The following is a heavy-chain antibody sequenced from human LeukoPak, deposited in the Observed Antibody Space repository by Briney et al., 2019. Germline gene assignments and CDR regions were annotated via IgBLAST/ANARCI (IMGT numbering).Heavy chain of an antibody. Sequence: GASVKVSCKASGYTFTSYAMNWVRQAPGQGLEWMGWINTNTGNPTYAQGFTGRFVFSLDTSVSTAYLQISSLKAEDTAVYYCARDGPPIIAAAGGWFDPWGQGTLVTVSS. CDR2: INTNTGNP. J-gene: IGHJ5*02. CDR1: GYTFTSYA. V-gene: IGHV7-4-1*02. CDR3: ARDGPPIIAAAGGWFDP. D-gene: IGHD6-13*01.